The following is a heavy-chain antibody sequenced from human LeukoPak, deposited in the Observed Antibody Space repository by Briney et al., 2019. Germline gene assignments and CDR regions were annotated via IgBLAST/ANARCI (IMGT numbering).Heavy chain of an antibody. J-gene: IGHJ6*02. CDR2: INAGNGNT. V-gene: IGHV1-3*01. Sequence: GASVKVSCKASGYTFTSYAMHWVRQAPGQRLEWMEWINAGNGNTKYSQKFQGRVTITRDTSASTAYMELSSLRSEDTAVYYCAREPIGDYYYYGMDVWGQGTTVTVSS. CDR1: GYTFTSYA. CDR3: AREPIGDYYYYGMDV. D-gene: IGHD2/OR15-2a*01.